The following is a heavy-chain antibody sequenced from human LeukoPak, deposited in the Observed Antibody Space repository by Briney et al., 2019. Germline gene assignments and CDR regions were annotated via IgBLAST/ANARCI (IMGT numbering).Heavy chain of an antibody. J-gene: IGHJ6*03. CDR3: ARVNCSSTSCYYYYYSYMDV. Sequence: PLETLSLTCTVSGGSISSYYWSWIRQPPGKGLEWIGYIYYSGSTNYNPSLKSRVTISVDTSKNQFSLKLSSVTAADTAVYYCARVNCSSTSCYYYYYSYMDVWARGPRPPSP. CDR1: GGSISSYY. CDR2: IYYSGST. D-gene: IGHD2-2*01. V-gene: IGHV4-59*01.